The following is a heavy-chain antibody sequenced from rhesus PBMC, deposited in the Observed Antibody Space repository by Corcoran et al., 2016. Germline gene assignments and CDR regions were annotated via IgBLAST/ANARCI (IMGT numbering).Heavy chain of an antibody. CDR2: IYGSGSST. V-gene: IGHV4-169*02. J-gene: IGHJ5-1*01. CDR1: GGSIRSSY. Sequence: QLQLQESGPGLVKPSETLSLPCSVSGGSIRSSYWSWVRQATGKGLAWIGYIYGSGSSTKYNPSLKSRVTLSVDTSKNQLSLKLSSVTAADTAVYYWASEDGGDVWGPGVLVTVSS. CDR3: ASEDGGDV.